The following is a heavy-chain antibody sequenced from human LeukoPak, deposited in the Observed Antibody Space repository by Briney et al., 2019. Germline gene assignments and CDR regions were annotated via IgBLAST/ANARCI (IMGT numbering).Heavy chain of an antibody. J-gene: IGHJ3*02. D-gene: IGHD3-22*01. V-gene: IGHV4-59*01. CDR1: GGSISSYH. CDR3: SIYDSSGRSRAFDI. CDR2: IYYSGST. Sequence: SETLSLTCTVSGGSISSYHWSWIRQPPGKGLEWIGSIYYSGSTNYNPSLKSRVTISVDTSKNQFSLKLSSVTAADTALYYCSIYDSSGRSRAFDIWGQGTMVTVSS.